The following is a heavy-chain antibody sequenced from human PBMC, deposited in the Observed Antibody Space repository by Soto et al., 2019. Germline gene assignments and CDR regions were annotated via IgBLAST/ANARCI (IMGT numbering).Heavy chain of an antibody. J-gene: IGHJ4*02. CDR3: ARDYRNSVYGYPRVDY. V-gene: IGHV1-18*01. Sequence: QVQLVQSGAEVKKPGASVKVSCKASGYTFANFGVTWVRQAPGQGLEWMGWISNSNGNIEYAQKLQGRVTMTSDTSTDTAYMELRNLRSDDTAVFYCARDYRNSVYGYPRVDYWGQGTLITVSS. CDR2: ISNSNGNI. CDR1: GYTFANFG. D-gene: IGHD5-12*01.